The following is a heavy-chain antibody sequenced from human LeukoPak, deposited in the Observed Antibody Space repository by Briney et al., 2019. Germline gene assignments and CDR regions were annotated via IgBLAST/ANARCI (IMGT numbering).Heavy chain of an antibody. Sequence: SETLSLTCTVSGVSVTTYYWSWIRQPAGKGLEWIGRIYTGGSTNYNPSLKSRVTISVETSKNQFSLNLSSVTAADTAVYYCARGRLARSPYFDYWGQGTLVTVSS. D-gene: IGHD6-19*01. CDR1: GVSVTTYY. CDR3: ARGRLARSPYFDY. J-gene: IGHJ4*02. V-gene: IGHV4-4*07. CDR2: IYTGGST.